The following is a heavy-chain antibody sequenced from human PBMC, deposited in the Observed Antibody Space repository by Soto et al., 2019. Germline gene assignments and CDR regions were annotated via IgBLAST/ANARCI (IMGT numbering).Heavy chain of an antibody. CDR3: AREISRPNPSDY. CDR1: GYTFTSYD. Sequence: ASVKVSCKASGYTFTSYDINWVRQATGQGLEWMGWMNPNSGNTGYAQKFQGRVTMTRNTSISTAYMELSSLRSEDTAVYYCAREISRPNPSDYRGPAPLVTVSS. V-gene: IGHV1-8*01. D-gene: IGHD3-3*02. J-gene: IGHJ4*02. CDR2: MNPNSGNT.